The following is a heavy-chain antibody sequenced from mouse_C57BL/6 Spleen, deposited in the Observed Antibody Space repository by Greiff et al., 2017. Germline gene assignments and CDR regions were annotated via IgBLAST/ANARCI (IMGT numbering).Heavy chain of an antibody. Sequence: EVKLQESGAELVRPGASVKLSCTASGFNIKDDYMHWVKQRPEQGLEWIGWIDPENGDTEYASKFQGKATITADTSSNTAYLQLSSLTSEDTAVYYCTPTTPVARGYWGQGTTLTVSS. CDR3: TPTTPVARGY. V-gene: IGHV14-4*01. D-gene: IGHD1-1*01. CDR1: GFNIKDDY. CDR2: IDPENGDT. J-gene: IGHJ2*01.